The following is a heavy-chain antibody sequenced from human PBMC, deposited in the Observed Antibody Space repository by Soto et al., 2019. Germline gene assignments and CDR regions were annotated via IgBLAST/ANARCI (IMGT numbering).Heavy chain of an antibody. D-gene: IGHD3-22*01. CDR1: GFTFSSYG. CDR3: AKDDYYDSSGYYSPYYYYGMDV. J-gene: IGHJ6*02. V-gene: IGHV3-30*18. Sequence: GGSLRLSCAASGFTFSSYGMHWVRQAPGKGLEWVAVISYDGSNKYYADSVKGRFTISRDNSKNTLYLQMNSLRAEDTAVYYCAKDDYYDSSGYYSPYYYYGMDVWGQGTTVTVSS. CDR2: ISYDGSNK.